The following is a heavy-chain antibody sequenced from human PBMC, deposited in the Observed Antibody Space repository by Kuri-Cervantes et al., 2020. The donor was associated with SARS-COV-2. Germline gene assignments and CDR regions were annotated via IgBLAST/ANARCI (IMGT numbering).Heavy chain of an antibody. D-gene: IGHD6-19*01. J-gene: IGHJ4*02. V-gene: IGHV3-48*02. CDR1: GFTFSSYS. CDR3: AKYHSGCDFTGCLDY. CDR2: INSSSSTI. Sequence: GGSLRLSCAASGFTFSSYSMNWVRQAPGKGLECVSYINSSSSTIYYADSVKGRFTISRDNVKNLLYLQMNILRDDDTSVYYCAKYHSGCDFTGCLDYWGQGTPVTVSS.